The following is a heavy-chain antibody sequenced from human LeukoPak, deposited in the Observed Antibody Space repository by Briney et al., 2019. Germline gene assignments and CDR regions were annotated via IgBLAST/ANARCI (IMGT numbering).Heavy chain of an antibody. CDR1: GFTVSSNY. CDR2: IYSGGST. Sequence: GGSLRLSCAASGFTVSSNYMSWVRQAPGKGLEWVSVIYSGGSTHYADSVKGRFTISRDNSKNTLYLQMNSLRAEDTAVYYCAREVMVRGVILGGMDVWGQGTTVTVSS. V-gene: IGHV3-53*05. CDR3: AREVMVRGVILGGMDV. D-gene: IGHD3-10*01. J-gene: IGHJ6*02.